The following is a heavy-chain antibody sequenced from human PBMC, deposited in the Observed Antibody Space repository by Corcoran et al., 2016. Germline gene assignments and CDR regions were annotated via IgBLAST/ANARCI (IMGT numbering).Heavy chain of an antibody. V-gene: IGHV3-43D*03. D-gene: IGHD6-19*01. CDR1: GFTLEDYA. CDR3: AKDMWVGSGWYYGIDV. CDR2: ISWYGGST. Sequence: EVQVVESGGVVVRPGGSLRLSCAASGFTLEDYAMHRVRQAPGKGLEWVSLISWYGGSTYYADSVKGRLTISRDNSKNSMYMQMNSRRAEDTALYYCAKDMWVGSGWYYGIDVWGQGTTVTVSS. J-gene: IGHJ6*02.